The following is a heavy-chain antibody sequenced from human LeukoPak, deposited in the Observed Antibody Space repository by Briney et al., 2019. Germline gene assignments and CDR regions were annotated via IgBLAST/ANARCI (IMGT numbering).Heavy chain of an antibody. J-gene: IGHJ4*02. Sequence: PGGSLRLSCAASGFTFSSYWMHWVRQAPGKGLVWVSRINSDGSSTSYTDSVKGRFTISRDNAKNTLYLQMHSLRAEDTAVYYCVRDNPRCCGVVPANIDDYWGQGTLVTVSS. CDR3: VRDNPRCCGVVPANIDDY. D-gene: IGHD2-15*01. CDR2: INSDGSST. V-gene: IGHV3-74*01. CDR1: GFTFSSYW.